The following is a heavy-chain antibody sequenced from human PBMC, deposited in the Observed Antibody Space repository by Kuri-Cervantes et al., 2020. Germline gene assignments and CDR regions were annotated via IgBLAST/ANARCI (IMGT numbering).Heavy chain of an antibody. V-gene: IGHV1-3*01. CDR1: GYTFTSYA. Sequence: ASVKVSCKASGYTFTSYAMHWVRQAPGQRIEWMGWINAGNGNTKYSQKFQGRVTITRDTSASTAYMELSSLRSEDTAVYYCATCTVRGVPGYYYYGMDVWGQGTTVTVSS. CDR2: INAGNGNT. J-gene: IGHJ6*02. CDR3: ATCTVRGVPGYYYYGMDV. D-gene: IGHD3-10*01.